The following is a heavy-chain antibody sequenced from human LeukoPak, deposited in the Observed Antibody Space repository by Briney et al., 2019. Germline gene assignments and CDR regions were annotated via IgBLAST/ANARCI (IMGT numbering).Heavy chain of an antibody. CDR2: INGDGDNV. D-gene: IGHD1-1*01. CDR3: AAGPAGNGHLSSY. Sequence: GGYLRLSSAASGFTFNNYWLHWVRHVAGEGLIWVSRINGDGDNVNYADSVKGRFTISRDNANNTLHLRMNSLRAEDTAVYYCAAGPAGNGHLSSYWGQGTRVTVSS. J-gene: IGHJ4*02. CDR1: GFTFNNYW. V-gene: IGHV3-74*01.